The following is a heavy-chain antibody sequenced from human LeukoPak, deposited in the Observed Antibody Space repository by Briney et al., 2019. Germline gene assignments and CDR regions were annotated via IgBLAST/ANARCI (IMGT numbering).Heavy chain of an antibody. CDR2: IYYSGST. J-gene: IGHJ5*02. D-gene: IGHD4-17*01. CDR1: GGSISSYY. CDR3: ARVLPSDYGEWSWFDP. V-gene: IGHV4-59*01. Sequence: PSETLSLTCTVSGGSISSYYWNWIRQPPGKGLEWIGYIYYSGSTNYNPSLKSRVTISVDTSRNQFSLKLSSVTAADTAVYYCARVLPSDYGEWSWFDPWGQGTLVTVSS.